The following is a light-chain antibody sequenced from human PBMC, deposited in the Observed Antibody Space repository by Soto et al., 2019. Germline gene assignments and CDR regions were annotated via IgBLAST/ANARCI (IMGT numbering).Light chain of an antibody. CDR1: QSVSSSY. V-gene: IGKV3-20*01. CDR3: QQYGGSPPFT. J-gene: IGKJ3*01. CDR2: GAS. Sequence: SLSPGERATLSCRASQSVSSSYLAWYQQKPGQAPRLLISGASSRATGIPDRFSGSGSGTDFTLTISRLEPEDFAVHYCQQYGGSPPFTFGPGTKVDIK.